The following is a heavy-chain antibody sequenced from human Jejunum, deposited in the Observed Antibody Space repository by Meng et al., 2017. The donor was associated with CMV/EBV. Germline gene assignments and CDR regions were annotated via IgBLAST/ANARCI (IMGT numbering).Heavy chain of an antibody. V-gene: IGHV3-23*01. CDR2: FDVNGGGAT. CDR3: AKGVTSGSPYRAFDL. J-gene: IGHJ3*01. Sequence: FSFSPFTMGWVRQAPGKGLEWVSTFDVNGGGATLYTDSVKGRFTISRDTSENTLYLQMNSLRVDDTALYYCAKGVTSGSPYRAFDLLGQGTKVTVSS. CDR1: FSFSPFT. D-gene: IGHD3-22*01.